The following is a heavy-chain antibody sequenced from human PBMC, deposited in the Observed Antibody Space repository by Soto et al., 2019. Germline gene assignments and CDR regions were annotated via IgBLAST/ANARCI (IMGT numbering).Heavy chain of an antibody. CDR2: ISGSGGST. CDR1: GFTFSTYT. V-gene: IGHV3-23*01. CDR3: AKEVGIAAAGLFDP. D-gene: IGHD6-13*01. Sequence: GGSLRLSCAASGFTFSTYTMTWVRQAPGKGLEWVSAISGSGGSTYYADSVKGRFTISRDNSKNTLYLQMNSLRAEDTAVYYCAKEVGIAAAGLFDPWGQGTLVTVSS. J-gene: IGHJ5*02.